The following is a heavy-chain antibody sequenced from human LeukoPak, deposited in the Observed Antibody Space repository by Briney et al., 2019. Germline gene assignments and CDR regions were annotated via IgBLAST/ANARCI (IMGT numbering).Heavy chain of an antibody. V-gene: IGHV3-20*04. CDR2: INWNGGST. J-gene: IGHJ4*02. D-gene: IGHD3-9*01. CDR1: GFTFNRYW. CDR3: ARILTGYLRSFDY. Sequence: GGSLRLSCAAPGFTFNRYWMSWVRQAPGKGLEWVSGINWNGGSTGYADSVKGRFTISRDNAKNSLYLQMNSLRAEDTALYYCARILTGYLRSFDYWGQGTLVTVSS.